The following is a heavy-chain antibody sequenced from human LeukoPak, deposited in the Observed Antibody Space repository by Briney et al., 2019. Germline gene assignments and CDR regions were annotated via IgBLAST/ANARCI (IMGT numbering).Heavy chain of an antibody. Sequence: AGSLTLSCAASGFTFSSYSMNWVRQAPGQGLEWVSYISSSSSTIYYADSVKGRFTISRDNAKNSLYLQMNSLRAEDSAVYYCATTFPYCNSGTCALGGQGTLVTVSS. CDR1: GFTFSSYS. CDR3: ATTFPYCNSGTCAL. V-gene: IGHV3-48*04. J-gene: IGHJ4*02. CDR2: ISSSSSTI. D-gene: IGHD2-15*01.